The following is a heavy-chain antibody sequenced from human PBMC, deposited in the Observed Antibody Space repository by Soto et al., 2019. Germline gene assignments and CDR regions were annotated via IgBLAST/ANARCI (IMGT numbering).Heavy chain of an antibody. Sequence: VSLTCSVSGRSMSSNYWSWIRQSQDKGLEWLGCVFYGGTEYNPSLGGRVSMAVETSKSXXXXXXTXVXVXXXAGYYCASYRGALYFESWGPGLLVTVSS. CDR2: VFYGGT. D-gene: IGHD3-16*01. CDR1: GRSMSSNY. J-gene: IGHJ4*02. V-gene: IGHV4-59*01. CDR3: ASYRGALYFES.